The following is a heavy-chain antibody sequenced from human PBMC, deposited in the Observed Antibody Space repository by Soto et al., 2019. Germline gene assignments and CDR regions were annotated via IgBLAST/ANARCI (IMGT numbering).Heavy chain of an antibody. CDR2: INTGNGNT. CDR1: GITYTTYA. D-gene: IGHD5-12*01. Sequence: QVQLVXSGXXXXKXXXXVKFSCKASGITYTTYAIHWVRXAPGQGLEWMGWINTGNGNTRYSQRFQGRVTLTTDTSANTAYMDLSSLTSEDTAVYYCARAISGYVTWGQGTLITVSS. CDR3: ARAISGYVT. V-gene: IGHV1-3*04. J-gene: IGHJ5*02.